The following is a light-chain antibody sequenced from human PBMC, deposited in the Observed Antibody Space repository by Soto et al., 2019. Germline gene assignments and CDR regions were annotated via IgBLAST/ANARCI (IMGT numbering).Light chain of an antibody. V-gene: IGLV2-14*01. J-gene: IGLJ1*01. CDR1: SSDVGGYNY. CDR3: SSHTSSSTS. Sequence: QSALTQPASVSGSPGQSITISCTGTSSDVGGYNYVSWYQQHPGKAPKLMIYDVSNRPSGVSNRFSGSKSGNTASLTISGLQAEDEADYYCSSHTSSSTSFGTVTKLTVL. CDR2: DVS.